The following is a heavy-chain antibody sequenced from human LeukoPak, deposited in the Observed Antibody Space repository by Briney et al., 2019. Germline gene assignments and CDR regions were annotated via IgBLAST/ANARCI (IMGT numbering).Heavy chain of an antibody. V-gene: IGHV3-21*01. CDR1: GFTFSSYS. CDR2: ISSSSSYI. CDR3: ARDRYGSGSYYH. D-gene: IGHD3-10*01. J-gene: IGHJ5*02. Sequence: GGSLRLSCAASGFTFSSYSMNWVRQAPGRGLEWVSSISSSSSYIYYADSVKGRFTISRDNAKNSLYLQMNSLRAEDTAVYYCARDRYGSGSYYHWGQGTLVTVSS.